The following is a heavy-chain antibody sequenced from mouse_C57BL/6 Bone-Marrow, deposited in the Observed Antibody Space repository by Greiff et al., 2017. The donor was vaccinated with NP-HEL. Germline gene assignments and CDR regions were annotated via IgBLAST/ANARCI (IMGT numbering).Heavy chain of an antibody. D-gene: IGHD5-1*01. CDR2: IYPGDGDT. Sequence: QVQLQQSGPELVKPGASVKISCKASGYAFSSSWMNWVKQRPGKGLEWIGRIYPGDGDTTYNGKFKGKATLTADKSSSTAYMQLSSLTSEDSAVYFCARKYPFAYWGQGTLVTVSA. V-gene: IGHV1-82*01. CDR3: ARKYPFAY. CDR1: GYAFSSSW. J-gene: IGHJ3*01.